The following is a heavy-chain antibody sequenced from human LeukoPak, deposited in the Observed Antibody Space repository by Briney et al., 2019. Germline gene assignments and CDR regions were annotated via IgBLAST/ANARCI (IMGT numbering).Heavy chain of an antibody. CDR3: ARGGPQYYYDNTGYVDY. CDR1: GYTFTSYY. CDR2: INPSGGST. D-gene: IGHD3-22*01. Sequence: ASVKVSCKASGYTFTSYYMHWVRQAPGQGLEWMGIINPSGGSTSYAQKFQGRVTMTRDMSTSTVYMELSSLRSDDTAVYYCARGGPQYYYDNTGYVDYWGQGTLVTVSS. J-gene: IGHJ4*02. V-gene: IGHV1-46*01.